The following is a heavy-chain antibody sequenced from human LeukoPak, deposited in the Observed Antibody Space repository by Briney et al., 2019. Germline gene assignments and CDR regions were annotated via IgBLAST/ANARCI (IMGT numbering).Heavy chain of an antibody. CDR3: ARDGGTTGTDNWFDP. CDR2: INPNSGGT. J-gene: IGHJ5*02. Sequence: ASVKVSCKASGYTFTGYHMHWVRQAPGQGLEWMGWINPNSGGTNYAQKFQGWVTMTRDTSISTAYMELSRLRSDDTAVYYCARDGGTTGTDNWFDPWGQGTLVTVSS. CDR1: GYTFTGYH. V-gene: IGHV1-2*04. D-gene: IGHD1-1*01.